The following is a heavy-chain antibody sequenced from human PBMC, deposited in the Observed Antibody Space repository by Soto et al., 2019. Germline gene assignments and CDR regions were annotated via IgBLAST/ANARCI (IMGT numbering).Heavy chain of an antibody. Sequence: GGSLRLSCAASGFTFSSYGMSWVRQAPGKGLEWVSTTTGSGGSTYYADSVKGRFTISRDNSKNTLYLQMNSLRAEDTAVYYCAKYARFGELTYFDYWGQGTLVTVSS. V-gene: IGHV3-23*01. CDR1: GFTFSSYG. CDR2: TTGSGGST. CDR3: AKYARFGELTYFDY. D-gene: IGHD3-10*01. J-gene: IGHJ4*02.